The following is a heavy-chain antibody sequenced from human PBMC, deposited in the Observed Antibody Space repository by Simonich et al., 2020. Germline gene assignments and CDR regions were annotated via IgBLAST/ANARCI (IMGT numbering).Heavy chain of an antibody. J-gene: IGHJ4*02. D-gene: IGHD1-1*01. Sequence: QVQLQQWGAGLLKPSETLSLTCAVYGGSFSGYYWSWIRQPPGKGLEWIGESNHSVSTNYNPSLKSRVTISVDTSKNQFSLKLSSVTAADTAVYYRARHLQLGPFDYWGQGTLVTVSS. CDR3: ARHLQLGPFDY. CDR2: SNHSVST. CDR1: GGSFSGYY. V-gene: IGHV4-34*01.